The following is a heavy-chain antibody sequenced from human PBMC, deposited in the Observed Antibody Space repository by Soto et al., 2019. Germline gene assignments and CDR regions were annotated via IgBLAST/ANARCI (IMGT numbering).Heavy chain of an antibody. CDR1: GFTFSSYG. CDR2: ISYDGSNK. Sequence: QVQLVESGGGVVQPGRSLRLSCAASGFTFSSYGMHWVRQAPGKGLEWVAVISYDGSNKYYADSVKGRFTISRDNSKNTLYLQMNSLRAEDTAVHYCAKDPEWGQGTLVTVSS. J-gene: IGHJ4*02. CDR3: AKDPE. V-gene: IGHV3-30*18.